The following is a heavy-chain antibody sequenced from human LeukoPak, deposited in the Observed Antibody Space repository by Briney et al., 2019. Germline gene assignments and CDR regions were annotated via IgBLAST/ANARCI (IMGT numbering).Heavy chain of an antibody. CDR2: IWHDGSNK. V-gene: IGHV3-33*01. CDR1: GFTFSSYG. J-gene: IGHJ4*02. Sequence: GGSLRLSCAASGFTFSSYGMHWVRQAPGKGLEWVAVIWHDGSNKYYADSVKGRFTISRDNSKNTLYLQMNSLRAEDTAVYYCTRDSSRCGGDCYRVPPSPFDYWGQGTLVTVSS. CDR3: TRDSSRCGGDCYRVPPSPFDY. D-gene: IGHD2-21*02.